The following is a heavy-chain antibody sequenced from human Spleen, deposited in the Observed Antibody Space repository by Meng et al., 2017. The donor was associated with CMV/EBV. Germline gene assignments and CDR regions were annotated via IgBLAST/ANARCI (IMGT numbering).Heavy chain of an antibody. J-gene: IGHJ4*02. CDR1: GGSVSSGSHY. D-gene: IGHD3-3*01. V-gene: IGHV4-61*01. CDR3: ARDLSPDFWNGHLDY. CDR2: VHFSGSV. Sequence: GSLRLSCTVSGGSVSSGSHYWSWLRQPPGKGLEWLGYVHFSGSVNYNPSLESRLSMSVDTSQNRLYLRLSSVTAADTAVYYCARDLSPDFWNGHLDYWGQGKLVTVSS.